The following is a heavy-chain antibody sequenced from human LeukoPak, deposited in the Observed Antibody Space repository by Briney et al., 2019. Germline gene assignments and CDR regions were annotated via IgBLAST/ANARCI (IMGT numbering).Heavy chain of an antibody. CDR3: TTIKRGNIFGYFDF. Sequence: SETLSLTCTVSGGSMTTHPWNWIRQTPGKGLEWIGYVFDSGRTKENPSLKSRVTLSADTSKNQLSLRLSSVTAAGTAVHYCTTIKRGNIFGYFDFWGQGILVAVSS. V-gene: IGHV4-59*11. J-gene: IGHJ4*02. CDR1: GGSMTTHP. D-gene: IGHD5-18*01. CDR2: VFDSGRT.